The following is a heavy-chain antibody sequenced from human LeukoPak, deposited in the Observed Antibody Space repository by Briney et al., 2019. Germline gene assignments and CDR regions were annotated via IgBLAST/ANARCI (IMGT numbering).Heavy chain of an antibody. CDR3: ARSPGRLFYYYYGMDV. V-gene: IGHV4-34*01. CDR2: INHSGST. J-gene: IGHJ6*02. D-gene: IGHD1-14*01. CDR1: GGSFSGYY. Sequence: SETLSLTCAVYGGSFSGYYWSWIRQPPGKGLEWIGEINHSGSTNYNPSLKSRVTISVDASKNQFSLKLSSVTAADTAVYYCARSPGRLFYYYYGMDVWGQGTTVTVSS.